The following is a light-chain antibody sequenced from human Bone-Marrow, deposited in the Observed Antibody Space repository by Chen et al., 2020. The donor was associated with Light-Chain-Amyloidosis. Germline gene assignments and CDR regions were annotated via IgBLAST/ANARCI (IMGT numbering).Light chain of an antibody. CDR3: SSYTSTNTLV. Sequence: QSALTQPASSSGSPGPSNPISCTGTSSDVGGDNHVSWYQQHPDKAPKLMIYEVTNRPSWVPDRFSGSKSDNTASLTISGLQTEDEADYFCSSYTSTNTLVFGSGTRVTVL. J-gene: IGLJ1*01. CDR2: EVT. CDR1: SSDVGGDNH. V-gene: IGLV2-14*01.